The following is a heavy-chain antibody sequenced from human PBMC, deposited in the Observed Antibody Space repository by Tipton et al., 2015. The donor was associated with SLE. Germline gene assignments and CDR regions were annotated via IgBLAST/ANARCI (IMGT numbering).Heavy chain of an antibody. CDR1: GGSISSSPYY. CDR2: IYYSGST. Sequence: TLSLTCSVSGGSISSSPYYWGWIRQPPGKGLEWIASIYYSGSTYYNPSLKSRVTISVDTSGNQFSLNLSSVTASDTAVYFCTRAEFSSNWYMYWHFDLWGRGTLVTVSS. V-gene: IGHV4-39*02. D-gene: IGHD6-13*01. J-gene: IGHJ2*01. CDR3: TRAEFSSNWYMYWHFDL.